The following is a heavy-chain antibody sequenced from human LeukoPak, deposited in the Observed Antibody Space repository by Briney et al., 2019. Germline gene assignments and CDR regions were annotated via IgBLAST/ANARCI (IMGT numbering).Heavy chain of an antibody. J-gene: IGHJ4*02. CDR2: MSSSGSTV. V-gene: IGHV3-48*03. Sequence: PGGSLRLSCAASGFTFSSYAMHWVRQGPGKGLELVSYMSSSGSTVYYADSVKGRFTISSDNAKTSLYLQMTSLRAEDTAVYYCARARYYYDSSGYYFDYWGQGTLVNVSS. CDR3: ARARYYYDSSGYYFDY. CDR1: GFTFSSYA. D-gene: IGHD3-22*01.